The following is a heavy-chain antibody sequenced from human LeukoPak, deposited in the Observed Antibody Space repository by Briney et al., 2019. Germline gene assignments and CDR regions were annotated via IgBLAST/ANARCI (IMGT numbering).Heavy chain of an antibody. CDR3: ARDRRNVVVPAVDFAY. CDR2: ISAYHCNT. D-gene: IGHD2-2*01. J-gene: IGHJ4*02. V-gene: IGHV1-18*04. CDR1: GYTLPRYG. Sequence: SSVNVSYKASGYTLPRYGNSLVRQAPGQGLEWIGWISAYHCNTKYPQKLQPRVTINTDTSTSPDYMELSSVRSDDSDVYYGARDRRNVVVPAVDFAYWGQGTLVTVSS.